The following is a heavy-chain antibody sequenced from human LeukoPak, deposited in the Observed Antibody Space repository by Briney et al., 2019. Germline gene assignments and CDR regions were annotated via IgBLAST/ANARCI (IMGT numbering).Heavy chain of an antibody. D-gene: IGHD5-18*01. CDR3: ARDRGYSYPRPVDY. CDR2: ISSSSSYI. Sequence: GGSLRLSCAASGFTFSSYSMNWVRQAPGKGLEWVSSISSSSSYIYYADSVKGRFTISRDNAKNSLYLQMNSLRAEDTAVYYCARDRGYSYPRPVDYWRQGTLVTVSS. V-gene: IGHV3-21*01. J-gene: IGHJ4*02. CDR1: GFTFSSYS.